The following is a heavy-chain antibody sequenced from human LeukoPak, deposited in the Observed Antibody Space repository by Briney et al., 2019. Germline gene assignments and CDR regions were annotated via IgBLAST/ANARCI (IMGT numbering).Heavy chain of an antibody. CDR3: ARVGYSSGWYDY. CDR2: INPNSGGT. D-gene: IGHD6-19*01. Sequence: ASVKVSCKASGYAFTGYYMHWVRQAPGQGLEWMGWINPNSGGTNYAQKFQGRVTMTRDTSISTAYMELSRLRSDDTAVYYCARVGYSSGWYDYWGQGTLVTVSS. CDR1: GYAFTGYY. V-gene: IGHV1-2*02. J-gene: IGHJ4*02.